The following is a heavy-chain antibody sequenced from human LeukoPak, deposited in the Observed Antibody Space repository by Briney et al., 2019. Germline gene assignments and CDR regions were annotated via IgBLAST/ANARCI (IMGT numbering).Heavy chain of an antibody. V-gene: IGHV3-30-3*01. Sequence: QPGRSLRLSCAASGFTFSSYAMHWVRQAPGKGLEWVAVISYDGSNKYYADSVKGRFTISRDYSKNTLYLQMNSLRAEDTAVYYCARGRRFGARDYWGQGTLVTVSS. CDR1: GFTFSSYA. J-gene: IGHJ4*02. CDR3: ARGRRFGARDY. CDR2: ISYDGSNK. D-gene: IGHD3-10*01.